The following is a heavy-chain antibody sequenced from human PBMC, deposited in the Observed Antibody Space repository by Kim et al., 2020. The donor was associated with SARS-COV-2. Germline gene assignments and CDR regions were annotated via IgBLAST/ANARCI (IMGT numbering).Heavy chain of an antibody. Sequence: NPALKRRVTISVDTSKKQFSLKLSSVTPADTAVYYCARDSRRGGRYFDYWGQRTLVTVSS. CDR3: ARDSRRGGRYFDY. J-gene: IGHJ4*02. D-gene: IGHD1-26*01. V-gene: IGHV4-59*01.